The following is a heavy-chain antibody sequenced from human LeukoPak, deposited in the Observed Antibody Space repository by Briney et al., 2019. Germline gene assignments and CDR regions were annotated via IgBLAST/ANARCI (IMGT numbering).Heavy chain of an antibody. V-gene: IGHV3-48*04. CDR3: ARARIWFGESLYYFDY. CDR2: ISSSGSTI. Sequence: GGSPRLSCAASGFTFSSYSMNWVRQAPGKGLEWVSYISSSGSTIYYADSVKGRFTISRDNAKNSLYLQMNSLRAEDTAVYYCARARIWFGESLYYFDYWGQGTLVTVSS. J-gene: IGHJ4*02. D-gene: IGHD3-10*01. CDR1: GFTFSSYS.